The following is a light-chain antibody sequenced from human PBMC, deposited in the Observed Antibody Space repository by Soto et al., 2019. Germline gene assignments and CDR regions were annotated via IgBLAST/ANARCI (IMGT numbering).Light chain of an antibody. CDR3: QVWDSSSDRV. Sequence: SYELTQPPSVSVAPGKTASITCGGNNIGSYSVHWYQQKTGQAPVLVIYNDGARPSGIFERFSGSNSGNTATLTISRVEAGDEADYYCQVWDSSSDRVFGGGTKLTVL. J-gene: IGLJ3*02. V-gene: IGLV3-21*04. CDR1: NIGSYS. CDR2: NDG.